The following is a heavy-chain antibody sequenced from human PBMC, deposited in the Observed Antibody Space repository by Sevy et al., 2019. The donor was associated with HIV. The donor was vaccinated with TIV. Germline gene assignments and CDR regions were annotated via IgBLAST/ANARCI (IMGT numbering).Heavy chain of an antibody. CDR2: ISSSSSTI. J-gene: IGHJ6*02. CDR1: GFTFSSYS. CDR3: ARESNYCDSSGSWGKNYYYYYGMDV. V-gene: IGHV3-48*01. Sequence: GGSLRLSCAASGFTFSSYSMNWVRQAPGKGLEWVSYISSSSSTIYYADSVKGRFTISRDNAKNSLYLQMNSLRAEDTAVYYCARESNYCDSSGSWGKNYYYYYGMDVWGQGTTVTVSS. D-gene: IGHD3-22*01.